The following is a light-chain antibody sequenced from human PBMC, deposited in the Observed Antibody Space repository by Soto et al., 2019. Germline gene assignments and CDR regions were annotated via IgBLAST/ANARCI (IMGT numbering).Light chain of an antibody. Sequence: QSVLTQPASVSGSPGQSITISCTGTSSDVGSYNFVSWYQQLPGKDPKLMIYEVSNRPSGVSNRFSGSKSGNTASLTISGLQAEDEADYYCSSYTTSSNYVFGSGTKVTVL. CDR2: EVS. J-gene: IGLJ1*01. V-gene: IGLV2-14*01. CDR1: SSDVGSYNF. CDR3: SSYTTSSNYV.